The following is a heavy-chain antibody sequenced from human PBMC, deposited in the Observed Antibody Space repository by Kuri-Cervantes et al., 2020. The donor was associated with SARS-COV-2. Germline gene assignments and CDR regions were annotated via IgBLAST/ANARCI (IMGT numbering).Heavy chain of an antibody. J-gene: IGHJ4*02. V-gene: IGHV3-23*01. CDR3: ARAYCGGDCEFDY. Sequence: GGSLRLSCADSRFTFNNYALIWVRQAPGKGLEWVSSISGSGDDTHYADSVKGRFTISRDSSENTLYLQMNSLRAEDTAVYYCARAYCGGDCEFDYWGQGTLVTVSS. D-gene: IGHD2-21*02. CDR2: ISGSGDDT. CDR1: RFTFNNYA.